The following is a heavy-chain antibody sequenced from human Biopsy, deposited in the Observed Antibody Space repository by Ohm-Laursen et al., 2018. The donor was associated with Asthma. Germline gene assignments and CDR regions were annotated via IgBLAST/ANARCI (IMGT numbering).Heavy chain of an antibody. V-gene: IGHV3-74*03. Sequence: SLRLSCSASRFTFNKFWMHWVRQAPGKGLVWVARINTDGISTTYADSVKGRFTISRDNAKNTLYLQMNDLRADDTALYYCAREEGRSGSYYLDSWGQGTLVSVSS. CDR2: INTDGIST. D-gene: IGHD1-26*01. J-gene: IGHJ4*02. CDR1: RFTFNKFW. CDR3: AREEGRSGSYYLDS.